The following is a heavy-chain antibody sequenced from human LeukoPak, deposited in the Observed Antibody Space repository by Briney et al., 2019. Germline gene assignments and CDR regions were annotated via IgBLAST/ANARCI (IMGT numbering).Heavy chain of an antibody. J-gene: IGHJ4*02. CDR3: ARGPWDCSGGTCYSNGGYFDY. V-gene: IGHV1-2*06. Sequence: GASVKVSCKASGYIFTGYYMHWVRQAPGQGLEWMGRINPNSGVTHDAQKFQGRVTMTRDTSISTAYMELSSLTSDDTAAYYCARGPWDCSGGTCYSNGGYFDYWGQGTLVTVSS. D-gene: IGHD2-15*01. CDR1: GYIFTGYY. CDR2: INPNSGVT.